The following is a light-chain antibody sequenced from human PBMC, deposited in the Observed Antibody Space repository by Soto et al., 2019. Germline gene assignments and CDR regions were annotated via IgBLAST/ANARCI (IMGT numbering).Light chain of an antibody. V-gene: IGLV2-11*01. CDR2: DVN. CDR1: SNDVGAYIY. CDR3: CSYAGNYAFV. Sequence: QSALTQPRSVSGSPGQSVIVSCTGTSNDVGAYIYVSWYQQHPGKAPRLMIYDVNKRPSGVPDRFAGSKSGNTASLTISALQAEDEADYFCCSYAGNYAFVFGGGTKVTVL. J-gene: IGLJ2*01.